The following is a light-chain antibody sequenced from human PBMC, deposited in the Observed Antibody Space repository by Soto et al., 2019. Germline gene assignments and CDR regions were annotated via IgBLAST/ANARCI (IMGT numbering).Light chain of an antibody. V-gene: IGKV1-9*01. CDR3: QQLNNYPVYT. Sequence: DIQLTQSPSFLSASVGDRVTITCRASQGISNYLAWYQQKPGKAPKVLIYGASTLQNGVPSRFSGSGSGTDFTLTISSLQPEDFATYYCQQLNNYPVYTFGHGTKLEMK. CDR2: GAS. J-gene: IGKJ2*01. CDR1: QGISNY.